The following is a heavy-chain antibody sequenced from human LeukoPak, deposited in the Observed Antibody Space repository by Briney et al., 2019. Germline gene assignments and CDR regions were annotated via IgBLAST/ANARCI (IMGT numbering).Heavy chain of an antibody. D-gene: IGHD1/OR15-1a*01. V-gene: IGHV4-31*03. CDR3: AAAEQTALDY. CDR2: IYYSGST. J-gene: IGHJ4*02. CDR1: GGSISSGGYY. Sequence: SETLSLTCTVSGGSISSGGYYWSWIRQHPGQGLEWIGYIYYSGSTYYNPSLKSRVTISVDTSKNQFSLKLSSVTAADTAVYYCAAAEQTALDYWGQGTLVTVSS.